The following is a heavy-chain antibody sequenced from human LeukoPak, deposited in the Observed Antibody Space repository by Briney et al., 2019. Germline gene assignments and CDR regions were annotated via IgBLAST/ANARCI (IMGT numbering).Heavy chain of an antibody. CDR2: ISYDGSNK. J-gene: IGHJ4*02. CDR3: ARGRGIQLWLVPTDY. V-gene: IGHV3-30-3*01. Sequence: QPRRSLRLSCAASGFTFSSYAMHWVRQAPGKGLEWVAVISYDGSNKYYADSVKGRFTISRDNSKNTLYLQMNSLRAEDTAVYYCARGRGIQLWLVPTDYWGQGTLVTVSS. CDR1: GFTFSSYA. D-gene: IGHD5-18*01.